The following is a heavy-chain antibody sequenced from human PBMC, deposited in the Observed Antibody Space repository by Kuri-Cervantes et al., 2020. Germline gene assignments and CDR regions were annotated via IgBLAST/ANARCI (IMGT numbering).Heavy chain of an antibody. CDR3: ARETSDPGEYYYDSSGYPGAFDY. V-gene: IGHV3-7*01. CDR2: IKEDGSEK. D-gene: IGHD3-22*01. Sequence: GESLKISCAASGFTFSRYWMSWVRRTPGKGLEWVANIKEDGSEKYYVNSVKGRFTISRDNAKNSLYLQMNSLRAEDTAVYYCARETSDPGEYYYDSSGYPGAFDYWGQGTLVTVSS. J-gene: IGHJ4*02. CDR1: GFTFSRYW.